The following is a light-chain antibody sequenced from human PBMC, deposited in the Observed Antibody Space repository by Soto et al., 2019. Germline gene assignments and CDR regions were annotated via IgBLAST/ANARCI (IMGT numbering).Light chain of an antibody. Sequence: EIVLTQSPGTLSLSPGKRATLSCRASQSVSNFLAWYQQKPGQAPRLLIYDTSHRATGIPARFSGSGSGTDFTLTINNLDPEDFAVYSCQQRSNWPITFGQGTRMEIK. CDR1: QSVSNF. V-gene: IGKV3-11*01. CDR3: QQRSNWPIT. J-gene: IGKJ5*01. CDR2: DTS.